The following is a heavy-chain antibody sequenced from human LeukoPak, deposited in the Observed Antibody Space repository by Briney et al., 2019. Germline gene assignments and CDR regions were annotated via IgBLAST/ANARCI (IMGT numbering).Heavy chain of an antibody. CDR3: ATHDPTYYYDSSGYYYALWY. V-gene: IGHV1-2*02. J-gene: IGHJ4*02. Sequence: GASVKVSCKASGYTFTGYYMHCVRQAPGQGLEWMGWINPNSGGTNYAQKFQGRVTMTRDTSISTAYMELSRLRSDDTAVYYCATHDPTYYYDSSGYYYALWYWGQGTLVTISS. CDR1: GYTFTGYY. CDR2: INPNSGGT. D-gene: IGHD3-22*01.